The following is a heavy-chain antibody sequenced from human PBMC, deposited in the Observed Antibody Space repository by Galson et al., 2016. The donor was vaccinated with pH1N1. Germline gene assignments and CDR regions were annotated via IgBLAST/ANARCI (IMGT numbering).Heavy chain of an antibody. V-gene: IGHV3-7*05. CDR1: GFTFSTYW. CDR2: IKQDGSQK. Sequence: SLRLSCAASGFTFSTYWMHWVRQAPGKGLEWVANIKQDGSQKYYVDSVKGRFTISRDNAKNSLYLQMNSLRGEDTAVYYCARGIGGRDSYWGQGTLVTASS. D-gene: IGHD3-3*01. CDR3: ARGIGGRDSY. J-gene: IGHJ4*02.